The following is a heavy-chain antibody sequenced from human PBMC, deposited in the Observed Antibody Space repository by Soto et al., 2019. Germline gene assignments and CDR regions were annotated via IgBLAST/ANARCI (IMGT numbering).Heavy chain of an antibody. CDR1: GFTFSGFW. D-gene: IGHD3-22*01. J-gene: IGHJ4*02. V-gene: IGHV3-48*04. CDR2: ISSSGSTI. CDR3: ARLAAGMIVVSDFDY. Sequence: GGSLRLSCAASGFTFSGFWMHWVRQAPGKGLEWVSYISSSGSTIYYADSVKGRFTISRDNAKNSLYLQMNSLRAEDTAVYYCARLAAGMIVVSDFDYWGQGTLVTVSS.